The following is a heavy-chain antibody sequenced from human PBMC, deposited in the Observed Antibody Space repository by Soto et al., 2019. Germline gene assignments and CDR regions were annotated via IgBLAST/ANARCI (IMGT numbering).Heavy chain of an antibody. CDR1: GDSMGSGDYY. D-gene: IGHD3-10*01. CDR3: SRGSTYYGFLT. V-gene: IGHV4-30-4*01. J-gene: IGHJ5*02. Sequence: QVQLQESGPGLVKPSQTLSLTCTVSGDSMGSGDYYWTWIRQPPGKRLEWIGYIYYIGTTFYNPSLESRVNISIDTSKNHFSLRLTSVTAADTAVYYCSRGSTYYGFLTWGQGTLVTVSS. CDR2: IYYIGTT.